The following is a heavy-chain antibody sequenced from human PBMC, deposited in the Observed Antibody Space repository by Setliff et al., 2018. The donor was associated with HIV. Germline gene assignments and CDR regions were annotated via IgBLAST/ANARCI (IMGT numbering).Heavy chain of an antibody. CDR1: GFTFSSYA. Sequence: RGSLRLSCAASGFTFSSYAMNWVRQAPGKGLEWVSVIGGSGGSTYYADSVKGRFTISRDNSKNTLYLQINSLRAEDTAVYYCAKSQVRYSSGWFFFDYWGQGTLVTVSS. V-gene: IGHV3-23*01. D-gene: IGHD6-19*01. CDR2: IGGSGGST. J-gene: IGHJ4*02. CDR3: AKSQVRYSSGWFFFDY.